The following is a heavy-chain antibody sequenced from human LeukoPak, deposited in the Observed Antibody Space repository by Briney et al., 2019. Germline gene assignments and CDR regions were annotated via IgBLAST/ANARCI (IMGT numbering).Heavy chain of an antibody. V-gene: IGHV3-7*01. CDR2: IKGDGSDK. J-gene: IGHJ4*02. CDR1: GFTFSSSW. Sequence: GGSLRLTCAASGFTFSSSWMTWVGQAPGKGLEWLANIKGDGSDKNYVDSVKGRFTISRDNAKNSLFLQMSSLRGEDTALYYCATEHWGPNSWGQGTLVTVSS. D-gene: IGHD3-16*01. CDR3: ATEHWGPNS.